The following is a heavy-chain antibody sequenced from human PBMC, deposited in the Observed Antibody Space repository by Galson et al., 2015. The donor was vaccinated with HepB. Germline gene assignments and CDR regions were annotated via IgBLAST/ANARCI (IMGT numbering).Heavy chain of an antibody. CDR3: ARALSSWDTAMAAGNPGGIDY. V-gene: IGHV1-46*01. CDR1: GYTFTSYY. Sequence: SVKVSCKASGYTFTSYYMHWVRQAPGQGLEWMGIINPSGGSTSYAQKFQGRVTMTRDTSTSTVYMELSSLRSEDTAVYYCARALSSWDTAMAAGNPGGIDYWGQGTLVTVSS. D-gene: IGHD5-18*01. CDR2: INPSGGST. J-gene: IGHJ4*02.